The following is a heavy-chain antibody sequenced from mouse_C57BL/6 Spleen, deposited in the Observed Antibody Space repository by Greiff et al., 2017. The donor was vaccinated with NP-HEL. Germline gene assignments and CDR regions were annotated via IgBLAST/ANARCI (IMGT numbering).Heavy chain of an antibody. CDR3: ARWGDGSFAY. V-gene: IGHV1-66*01. Sequence: QVQLKQSGPELVKPGASVKISCKASGYSFTSYYIHWVKQRPGQGLEWIGWIYPGSGNTKYNEKFKGKATLTADTSSSTAYMQLSSLTSEDSAVYDCARWGDGSFAYWGQGTLVTVSA. J-gene: IGHJ3*01. CDR2: IYPGSGNT. D-gene: IGHD2-3*01. CDR1: GYSFTSYY.